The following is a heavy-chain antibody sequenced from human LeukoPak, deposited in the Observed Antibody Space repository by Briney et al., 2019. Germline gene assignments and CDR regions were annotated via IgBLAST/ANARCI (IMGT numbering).Heavy chain of an antibody. Sequence: PSETLSLTCTVSGGSISSGSYYWSGIRQPAGKGLEWIGRIYTSGSTNYNPSLKSRVTISVDTSKNQFSLKLSSVTAADTAVYYCARAVGDCGGDCYSRAFDIWGQGTMVTVSS. CDR1: GGSISSGSYY. CDR2: IYTSGST. V-gene: IGHV4-61*02. CDR3: ARAVGDCGGDCYSRAFDI. D-gene: IGHD2-21*02. J-gene: IGHJ3*02.